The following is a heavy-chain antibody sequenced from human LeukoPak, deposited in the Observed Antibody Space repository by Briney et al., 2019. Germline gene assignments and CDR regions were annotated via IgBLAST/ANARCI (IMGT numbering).Heavy chain of an antibody. V-gene: IGHV3-9*01. CDR1: GFTFDDYA. J-gene: IGHJ4*02. D-gene: IGHD3-22*01. Sequence: GRSLRLSCAASGFTFDDYAMHWVRQAPGKGLEWVSGISWNSGSIGYADSVKGRFIISRDNAKNALYLQMNSLRAEDTALYYCAKGYYDSSGTDYWGQGTLVTVSS. CDR2: ISWNSGSI. CDR3: AKGYYDSSGTDY.